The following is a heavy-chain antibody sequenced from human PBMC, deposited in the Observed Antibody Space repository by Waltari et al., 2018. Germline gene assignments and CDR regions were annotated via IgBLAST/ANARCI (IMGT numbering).Heavy chain of an antibody. CDR1: GFTFRGYW. J-gene: IGHJ5*01. CDR2: INQDGNKL. D-gene: IGHD4-17*01. CDR3: ARDQMVTVTDDNWFDS. V-gene: IGHV3-7*01. Sequence: EVHLVESGGGLVQPGGSLRLSCAASGFTFRGYWMSWVRQAPGKGLEWVANINQDGNKLYYVDSVEGRFTISRDNAKNSLYLQMNSLRAEDTAVYYCARDQMVTVTDDNWFDSWGQGNLVTVSS.